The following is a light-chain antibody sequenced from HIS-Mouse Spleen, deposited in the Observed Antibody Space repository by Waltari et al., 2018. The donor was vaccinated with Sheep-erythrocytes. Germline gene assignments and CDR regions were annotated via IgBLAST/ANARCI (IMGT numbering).Light chain of an antibody. J-gene: IGLJ2*01. CDR1: SSDVGGYNY. CDR2: EVS. Sequence: QSALTQPASVSGSPGQSITISCTGTSSDVGGYNYVSWYQQHPGKAPKLMIYEVSNRPSGVASRFSGSKSGNTASLSISGLQAEDEADYYCSSYTSSSTPCVVFGGGTKLTVL. V-gene: IGLV2-14*01. CDR3: SSYTSSSTPCVV.